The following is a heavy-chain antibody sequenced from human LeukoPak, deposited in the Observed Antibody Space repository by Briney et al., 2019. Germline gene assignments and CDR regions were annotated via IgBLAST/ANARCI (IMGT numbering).Heavy chain of an antibody. D-gene: IGHD5-18*01. V-gene: IGHV3-11*06. CDR2: ISSSSSYT. Sequence: KPGGSLRLSCAASGFTFSDYYMSWTRQAPGKGLEWVSYISSSSSYTNYADSVKGRFTISRDNAKNSLYLQMNSLRAEDTAVYYCARTGGRGYSYGKNYYFDYWGQGTLVTVSS. CDR3: ARTGGRGYSYGKNYYFDY. J-gene: IGHJ4*02. CDR1: GFTFSDYY.